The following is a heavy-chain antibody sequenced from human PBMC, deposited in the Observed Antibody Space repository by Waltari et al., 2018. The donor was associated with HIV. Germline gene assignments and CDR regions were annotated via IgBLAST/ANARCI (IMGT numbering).Heavy chain of an antibody. CDR2: IYPGDSGA. V-gene: IGHV5-51*01. J-gene: IGHJ6*02. Sequence: EVQLVQSGAEVKKPGESLKISCKGSGYSFTTSWTGWVRQMPGKGLEWMGIIYPGDSGATYSPSFQGQVTISADKSISTAFLQWSSLKASDTAIYYCARLQQLVSYYYYGMDVWGQGTTVTVSS. CDR1: GYSFTTSW. CDR3: ARLQQLVSYYYYGMDV. D-gene: IGHD6-6*01.